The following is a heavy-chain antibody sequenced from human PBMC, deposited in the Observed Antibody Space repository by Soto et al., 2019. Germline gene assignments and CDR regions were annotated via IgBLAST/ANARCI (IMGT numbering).Heavy chain of an antibody. D-gene: IGHD3-22*01. V-gene: IGHV3-21*02. CDR2: IISSSNYI. CDR1: GFTLSSYT. CDR3: ATFPPEWVSSGSN. J-gene: IGHJ4*02. Sequence: EVKLVESGGGLVKPGGSLRLSCAASGFTLSSYTVTWVRQAPGKGLEWVSSIISSSNYIYYADSVKGRFTISRDNAKNSRYLQMNILRAEDTAVYYCATFPPEWVSSGSNWGQGTLVTVS.